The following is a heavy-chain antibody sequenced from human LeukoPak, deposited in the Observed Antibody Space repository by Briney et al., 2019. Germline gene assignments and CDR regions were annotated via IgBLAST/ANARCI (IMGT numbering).Heavy chain of an antibody. CDR1: GYSISSGYC. Sequence: SETLSLTGTVSGYSISSGYCWGWIRPPPGKGLEWIGSIYHTRSTYYNLSLKSRVTISVDTSKNQFSLKLSSVTAADTAVYYCARLHGYSNGYIAYWGQGTLVTVSS. D-gene: IGHD5-18*01. V-gene: IGHV4-38-2*02. CDR2: IYHTRST. CDR3: ARLHGYSNGYIAY. J-gene: IGHJ4*02.